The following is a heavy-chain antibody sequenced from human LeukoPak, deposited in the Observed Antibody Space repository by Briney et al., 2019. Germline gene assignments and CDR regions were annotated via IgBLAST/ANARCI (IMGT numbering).Heavy chain of an antibody. V-gene: IGHV3-21*01. D-gene: IGHD1-26*01. J-gene: IGHJ4*02. CDR2: ITSSSIYI. CDR1: GFTFSSYS. CDR3: AKDGGTHFDH. Sequence: GGSLRLSCAASGFTFSSYSMNWVRQAPGKGLEWVSSITSSSIYIYYADSMKGRFTITRDNAQNSLTLHMNTLRADDTAVYYCAKDGGTHFDHWGQGTLVTVSS.